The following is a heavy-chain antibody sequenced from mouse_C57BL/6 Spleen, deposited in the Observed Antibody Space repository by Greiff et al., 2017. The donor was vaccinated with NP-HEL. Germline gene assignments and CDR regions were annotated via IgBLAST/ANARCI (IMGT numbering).Heavy chain of an antibody. D-gene: IGHD3-2*02. CDR2: IDPETGGT. J-gene: IGHJ4*01. Sequence: QVQLQQSGAELVRPGASVTLSCKASGYTFTDYEMHWVKQTPVHGLEWIGAIDPETGGTAYNQKFKGKAILTADKSSSTAYMELRSLTSEDSAVYYCTRGLRLHAMDYWGQGTSVTVSS. CDR3: TRGLRLHAMDY. V-gene: IGHV1-15*01. CDR1: GYTFTDYE.